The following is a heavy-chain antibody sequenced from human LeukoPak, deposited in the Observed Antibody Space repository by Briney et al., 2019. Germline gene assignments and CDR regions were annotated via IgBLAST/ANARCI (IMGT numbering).Heavy chain of an antibody. D-gene: IGHD2-15*01. J-gene: IGHJ4*02. V-gene: IGHV4-31*03. CDR2: IYYSGST. CDR1: GGSISSGGYY. Sequence: SETLSLTCTVSGGSISSGGYYWSWIRQHPGKGLEWIGYIYYSGSTYYNPSLKSRVTISVDTSKNQFSLRLSSVTAADTAVYYCARAHTLSCSVGTCPYFLDYWGQGTLVTVSS. CDR3: ARAHTLSCSVGTCPYFLDY.